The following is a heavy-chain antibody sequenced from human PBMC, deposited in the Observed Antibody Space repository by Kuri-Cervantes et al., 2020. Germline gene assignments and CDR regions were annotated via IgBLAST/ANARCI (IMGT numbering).Heavy chain of an antibody. CDR3: ARAPYCGGDCSLDYGMDV. J-gene: IGHJ6*02. V-gene: IGHV3-30-3*01. CDR1: GFTFSSYA. D-gene: IGHD2-21*02. Sequence: GESLKISCAASGFTFSSYAMYWVRQAPGKGLEWVAVISYDGSNKYYADSVKGRFTISRDNSKNTLYLQMNSLRAEDTAVYYCARAPYCGGDCSLDYGMDVWGQGTTVTVSS. CDR2: ISYDGSNK.